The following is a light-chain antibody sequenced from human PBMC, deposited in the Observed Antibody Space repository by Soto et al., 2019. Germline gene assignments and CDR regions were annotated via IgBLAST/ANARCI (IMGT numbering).Light chain of an antibody. J-gene: IGKJ1*01. Sequence: DIQMTQSPSSLSASVGDRVTITCRASQGIRNDLAWYQQKPEKAPRRLISAASSLQSGVPSRFSGSGSGTEFTLTISSLQPEDFATYYWLQHDRYPRTFGQGTKVE. CDR3: LQHDRYPRT. CDR2: AAS. CDR1: QGIRND. V-gene: IGKV1-17*01.